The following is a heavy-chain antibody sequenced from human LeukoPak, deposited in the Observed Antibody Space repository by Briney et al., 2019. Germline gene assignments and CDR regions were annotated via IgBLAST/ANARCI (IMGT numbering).Heavy chain of an antibody. D-gene: IGHD6-13*01. CDR3: SRSWDDAFDI. CDR1: GFTFDDYA. V-gene: IGHV3-43*02. J-gene: IGHJ3*02. Sequence: GGSLRLSCAASGFTFDDYAMHWVRQAPGKGLEWVSLISGDGGSTYYADSVKVRFTISRDNSKNSLYLQMNSTRTEDTVLYFYSRSWDDAFDIWGQRTMVTVSS. CDR2: ISGDGGST.